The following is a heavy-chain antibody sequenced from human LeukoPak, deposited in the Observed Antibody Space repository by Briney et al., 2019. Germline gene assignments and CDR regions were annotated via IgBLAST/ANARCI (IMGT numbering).Heavy chain of an antibody. V-gene: IGHV4-59*12. J-gene: IGHJ4*02. D-gene: IGHD3-22*01. CDR3: ARDPLYYDSSGYFY. CDR1: GGSISSYY. Sequence: SETLSLTCTVSGGSISSYYWSWIRQPPGKGLEWIGYIYYSGSTNYNPSLKSRVTISVDTSKNQFSLKLSSVTAADTAVYYCARDPLYYDSSGYFYWGQGTLVTVSS. CDR2: IYYSGST.